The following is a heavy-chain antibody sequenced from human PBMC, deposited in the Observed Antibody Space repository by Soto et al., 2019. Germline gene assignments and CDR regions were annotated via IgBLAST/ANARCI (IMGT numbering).Heavy chain of an antibody. D-gene: IGHD2-2*02. CDR1: GFTFSSYE. V-gene: IGHV3-48*03. CDR3: AGPLRYTIVWSH. CDR2: TSRTGTTK. J-gene: IGHJ4*02. Sequence: GGSLRLSCAASGFTFSSYEMNWVRQAPGKGLEWVSYTSRTGTTKYYADSVKGRFTISRDNAYNSLSLQMSGLRAEDSAVYYCAGPLRYTIVWSHRGQGSLVTVSA.